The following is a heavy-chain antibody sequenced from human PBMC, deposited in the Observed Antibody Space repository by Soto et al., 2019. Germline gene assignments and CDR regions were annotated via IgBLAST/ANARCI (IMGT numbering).Heavy chain of an antibody. CDR2: IIPVSGRA. CDR1: GGTFNAYA. CDR3: ASPAYTGPQYRFDY. J-gene: IGHJ4*02. V-gene: IGHV1-69*14. Sequence: QVQLVQSGAEVKKPGSSVKVSCKASGGTFNAYAISWARQAPGQGLEWMGGIIPVSGRADYAQPFQGRVAITANKSTTTCYMELSSLRSEDTAVYYCASPAYTGPQYRFDYWGQGTLVTVSS. D-gene: IGHD4-4*01.